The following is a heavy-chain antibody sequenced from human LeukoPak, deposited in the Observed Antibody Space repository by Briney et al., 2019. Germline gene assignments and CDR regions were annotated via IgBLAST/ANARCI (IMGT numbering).Heavy chain of an antibody. CDR3: AKEYYDFWSGIMD. D-gene: IGHD3-3*01. CDR1: GLPFRAFG. Sequence: GGSLSSSVEAPGLPFRAFGLPWVRRAPGKGLGGGAVISYDGSNKYYADSVKGRFTISRDNSKNTLYLQMNSLRAEDTAVYYCAKEYYDFWSGIMDWGQGTLVTVSS. V-gene: IGHV3-30*18. J-gene: IGHJ4*02. CDR2: ISYDGSNK.